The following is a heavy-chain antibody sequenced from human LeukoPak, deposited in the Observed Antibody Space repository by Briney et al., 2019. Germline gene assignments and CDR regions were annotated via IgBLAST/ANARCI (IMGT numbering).Heavy chain of an antibody. D-gene: IGHD6-19*01. CDR2: INHSGST. CDR1: GGSFSGYY. J-gene: IGHJ4*02. Sequence: SETLSLTCAVYGGSFSGYYWSWIRQPPGRGLEWIGEINHSGSTNYNPSLKSRVTISVDTSKNQFSLKLSSVTAADTAVYYCARNFDSSGWYWFFGYWGQGTLVTVSS. CDR3: ARNFDSSGWYWFFGY. V-gene: IGHV4-34*01.